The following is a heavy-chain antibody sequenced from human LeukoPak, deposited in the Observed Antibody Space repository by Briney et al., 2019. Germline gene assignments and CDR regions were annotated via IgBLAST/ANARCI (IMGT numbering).Heavy chain of an antibody. Sequence: ASVKVSCKASGYTFTSYDINWVRQATGQGLEWMGWISAYNGNTKYAQKLQGRVTMTTDTSTSTVYMEVRSLRSDDTAVYYCARDQIGIAAGNFDYWGQGTLVTVSS. J-gene: IGHJ4*02. D-gene: IGHD6-13*01. CDR3: ARDQIGIAAGNFDY. V-gene: IGHV1-18*01. CDR1: GYTFTSYD. CDR2: ISAYNGNT.